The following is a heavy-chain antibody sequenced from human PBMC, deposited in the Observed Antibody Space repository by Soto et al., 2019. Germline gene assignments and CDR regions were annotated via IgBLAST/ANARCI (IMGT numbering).Heavy chain of an antibody. J-gene: IGHJ4*02. CDR2: INHSGST. Sequence: PSETLSLTCAVYGGSFSGYYWSWIRQPPGKGLEWIGEINHSGSTNYNPSLKSRVTISVDTSKNQFSLKLRSVTAADTAVYYCARGGITMIVVVRPWFDYWGQGATVPVYS. V-gene: IGHV4-34*01. D-gene: IGHD3-22*01. CDR1: GGSFSGYY. CDR3: ARGGITMIVVVRPWFDY.